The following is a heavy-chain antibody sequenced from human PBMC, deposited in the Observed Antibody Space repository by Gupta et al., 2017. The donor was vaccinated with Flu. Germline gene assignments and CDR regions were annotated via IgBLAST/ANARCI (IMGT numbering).Heavy chain of an antibody. Sequence: SSYGMHWVRQAPGKGLEWVAVISYDGRNKYYADAVKGRFTISRDNSKNTLYLQMNSLRAEDTAVYYCAKVHSSGWYSLDYWGQGTLVTVSS. J-gene: IGHJ4*02. CDR2: ISYDGRNK. D-gene: IGHD6-19*01. V-gene: IGHV3-30*18. CDR3: AKVHSSGWYSLDY. CDR1: SSYG.